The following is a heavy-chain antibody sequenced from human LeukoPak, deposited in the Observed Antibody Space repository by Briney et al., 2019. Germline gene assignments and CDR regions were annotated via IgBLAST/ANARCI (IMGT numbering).Heavy chain of an antibody. CDR1: GFTFSDYY. Sequence: PGGSLRLSCAASGFTFSDYYMSWIRQAPGKGLEWVSYISSSGSTIYYADSVKGRFTIPRDNAKNSLYLQMNSLRAEDTAVYYCARVPTRFLEWFSDYYYMDVWGKGTTVTVSS. V-gene: IGHV3-11*04. CDR2: ISSSGSTI. CDR3: ARVPTRFLEWFSDYYYMDV. D-gene: IGHD3-3*01. J-gene: IGHJ6*03.